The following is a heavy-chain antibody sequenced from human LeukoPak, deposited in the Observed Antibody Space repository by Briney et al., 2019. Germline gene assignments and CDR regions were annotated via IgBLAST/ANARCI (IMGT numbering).Heavy chain of an antibody. CDR2: INHSGST. D-gene: IGHD3-9*01. Sequence: SETLSLTCAVSGGSISSGGYSWSWIRQPPGKGLEWIGEINHSGSTNYNPSLKSRVTISVDTSKNQFSLKLSSVTAADTAVYYCARTSTFDWLLYPTLDAFDIWGQGTMVTVSS. V-gene: IGHV4-34*01. CDR1: GGSISSGGYS. J-gene: IGHJ3*02. CDR3: ARTSTFDWLLYPTLDAFDI.